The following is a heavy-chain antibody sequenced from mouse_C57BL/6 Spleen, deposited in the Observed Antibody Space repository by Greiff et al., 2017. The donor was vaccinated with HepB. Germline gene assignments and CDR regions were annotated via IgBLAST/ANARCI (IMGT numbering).Heavy chain of an antibody. J-gene: IGHJ2*02. CDR1: GYDFTNYL. CDR3: ARDSSGDFDY. D-gene: IGHD3-2*02. CDR2: INPGSGGT. V-gene: IGHV1-54*01. Sequence: VQLQQSGAELVRPGTSVKLSCKASGYDFTNYLIEWVKQRPGQGLEWIGVINPGSGGTNYNEKFKGKATLTADKSSSTAYMQLSSLTSEDSAVYFCARDSSGDFDYWGQGTSLTVSS.